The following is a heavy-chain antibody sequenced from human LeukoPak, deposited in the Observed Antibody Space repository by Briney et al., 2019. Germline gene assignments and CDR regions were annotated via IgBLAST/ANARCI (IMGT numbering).Heavy chain of an antibody. Sequence: PGRSLRLSCAASGFTVSSNYMSWVRQAPGKGLEWVSVIYSGGSTYYADSVKGRFTISRDNSKNTLYLQMNSLRAEDTAVYYCARSASGPLDYWGQGTLVTVSS. CDR1: GFTVSSNY. V-gene: IGHV3-53*01. J-gene: IGHJ4*02. D-gene: IGHD2-8*02. CDR2: IYSGGST. CDR3: ARSASGPLDY.